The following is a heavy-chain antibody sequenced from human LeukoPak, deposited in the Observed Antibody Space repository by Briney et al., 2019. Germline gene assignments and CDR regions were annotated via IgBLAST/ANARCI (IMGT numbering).Heavy chain of an antibody. CDR3: AREGYSSSWLNWFDP. CDR1: GGSISSYY. J-gene: IGHJ5*02. Sequence: PETLSLTCTVSGGSISSYYWSWIRQPPGKGLEWIGYIYYSGSTNYNPSLKSRVTISVDTSKNQFSLKLSSVTAADTAVYYCAREGYSSSWLNWFDPWGQGTLVTVSS. V-gene: IGHV4-59*01. D-gene: IGHD6-13*01. CDR2: IYYSGST.